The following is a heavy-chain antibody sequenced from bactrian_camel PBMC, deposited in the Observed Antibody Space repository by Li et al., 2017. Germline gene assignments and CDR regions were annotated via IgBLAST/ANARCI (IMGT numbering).Heavy chain of an antibody. V-gene: IGHV3-2*01. Sequence: VQLVESGGGSVQAGGSLRLSCAGPISTSGSNYIAYFRQLPGKEREGVASIYFETTIPFYADSGKGRFTISEDRAKNTVYLQMDSLKPEDTGIYYCAADWAPGENWVKAALSNPNIFNYWGQGTQVTVS. CDR2: IYFETTIP. D-gene: IGHD3*01. CDR1: ISTSGSNY. CDR3: AADWAPGENWVKAALSNPNIFNY. J-gene: IGHJ4*01.